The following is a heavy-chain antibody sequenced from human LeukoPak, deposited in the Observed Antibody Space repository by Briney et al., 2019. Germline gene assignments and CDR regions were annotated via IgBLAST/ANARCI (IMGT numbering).Heavy chain of an antibody. CDR1: GCTFTSYD. Sequence: ASVKVSCKASGCTFTSYDINWVRQATGQGLEWMGWMNPNSGNTGSAQKFQGRVTMTRNTSITTAYMELSSLRSEDTAVYYRARTPHHHTVTTNYYFDYWGQGTLVTVSS. D-gene: IGHD4-17*01. V-gene: IGHV1-8*01. CDR2: MNPNSGNT. J-gene: IGHJ4*02. CDR3: ARTPHHHTVTTNYYFDY.